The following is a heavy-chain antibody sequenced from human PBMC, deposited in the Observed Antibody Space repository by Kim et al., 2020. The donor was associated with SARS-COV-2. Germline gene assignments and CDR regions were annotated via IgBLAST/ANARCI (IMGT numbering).Heavy chain of an antibody. Sequence: GGSLRLSCAASGFTFADHSMSWIRQAPGKGLEWISYITSSSSYANYADSVKGRFTVSSDNAKNSLYMQMNNLGAEDTAVYYCAGAIQLWTTYAFDIWGQGTVVTVST. V-gene: IGHV3-11*06. CDR1: GFTFADHS. CDR3: AGAIQLWTTYAFDI. D-gene: IGHD5-18*01. CDR2: ITSSSSYA. J-gene: IGHJ3*02.